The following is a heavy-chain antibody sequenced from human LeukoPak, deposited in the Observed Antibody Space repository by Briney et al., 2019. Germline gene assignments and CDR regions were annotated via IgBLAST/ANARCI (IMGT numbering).Heavy chain of an antibody. J-gene: IGHJ6*02. CDR3: ARVLDIVVVVAARGGDYGMDV. CDR1: GGSFSGYY. V-gene: IGHV4-34*01. D-gene: IGHD2-15*01. CDR2: INHSGST. Sequence: SETLSLTCAVYGGSFSGYYWSWIRQPPGKGLEWIGEINHSGSTNYNSSLKSRVTISVDTSKNQFSLKLSSVTAADTAVYYCARVLDIVVVVAARGGDYGMDVWGQGTTVTVSS.